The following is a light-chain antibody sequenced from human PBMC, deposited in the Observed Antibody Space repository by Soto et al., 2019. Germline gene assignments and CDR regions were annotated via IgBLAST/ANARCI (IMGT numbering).Light chain of an antibody. CDR3: SSYTSSSPYV. V-gene: IGLV2-14*01. CDR1: RSDVGGYNY. J-gene: IGLJ1*01. CDR2: EVS. Sequence: QSALTQPASVSGSPGQSITISCTGTRSDVGGYNYVSWYQQHPGKAPKLMIYEVSSRPSGVSNRFSGSKSGNTASLTISGLQAEDEADYYCSSYTSSSPYVFXTGTKLTVL.